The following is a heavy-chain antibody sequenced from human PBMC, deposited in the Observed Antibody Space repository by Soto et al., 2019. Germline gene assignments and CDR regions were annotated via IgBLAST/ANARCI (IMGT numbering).Heavy chain of an antibody. D-gene: IGHD1-20*01. V-gene: IGHV1-2*02. Sequence: ASVKVSCKASGYTFTDHYIYWLRQAPGQGLEWMGWINPHTGGTNYALKFQGGVTLTRDTSITTAYMELSRLRSDDTAVYFCASDGLRGISGRRWYYNGMDVWGQGTSVTVSS. J-gene: IGHJ6*02. CDR1: GYTFTDHY. CDR3: ASDGLRGISGRRWYYNGMDV. CDR2: INPHTGGT.